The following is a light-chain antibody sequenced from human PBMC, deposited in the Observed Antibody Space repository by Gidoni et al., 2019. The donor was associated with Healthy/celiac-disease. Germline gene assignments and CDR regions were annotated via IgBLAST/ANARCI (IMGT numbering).Light chain of an antibody. V-gene: IGKV3-15*01. CDR3: QQYNNWPPLT. CDR2: GAS. Sequence: EIVMTQSPATLSVSPGERAPLSCRASQSVSSNLAWYQQKPGQAPRLLIYGASTRATGIPARFSGSVSGTEFTLTISSLQSEDFAVYYCQQYNNWPPLTFGGGTKVEIK. J-gene: IGKJ4*01. CDR1: QSVSSN.